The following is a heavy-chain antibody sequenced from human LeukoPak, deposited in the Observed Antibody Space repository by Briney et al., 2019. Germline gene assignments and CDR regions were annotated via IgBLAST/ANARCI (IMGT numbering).Heavy chain of an antibody. CDR2: ISSSSSTI. V-gene: IGHV3-48*01. D-gene: IGHD2-2*01. Sequence: GGSLRLSCAASGFTFSSYSMNWVRQAPGKGLERVSYISSSSSTIYYADSVKGRFTISRDNAKNSLYLQMNSLRAEDTAVYYCARDGAGYCSSTSCEAFDIWGQGTMVTVSS. CDR1: GFTFSSYS. CDR3: ARDGAGYCSSTSCEAFDI. J-gene: IGHJ3*02.